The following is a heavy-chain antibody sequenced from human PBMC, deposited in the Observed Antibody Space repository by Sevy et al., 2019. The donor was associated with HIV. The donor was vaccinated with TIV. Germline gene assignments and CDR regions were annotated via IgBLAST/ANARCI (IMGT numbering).Heavy chain of an antibody. V-gene: IGHV3-48*03. Sequence: GGSLRLSCAASGFTFTNFEMNWIRQPPGKGLEWISVISSTGTNLYYADSVKGRFTISRDNAENSIHLQMNSLRAEDTAVYYCARNNYDTWTGYSRGLDSWGQRTLVTVSS. CDR2: ISSTGTNL. J-gene: IGHJ5*01. D-gene: IGHD3-9*01. CDR3: ARNNYDTWTGYSRGLDS. CDR1: GFTFTNFE.